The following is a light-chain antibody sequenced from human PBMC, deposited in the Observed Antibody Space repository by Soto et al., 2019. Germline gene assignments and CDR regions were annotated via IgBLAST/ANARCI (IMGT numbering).Light chain of an antibody. CDR2: DAT. V-gene: IGKV3-11*01. J-gene: IGKJ2*01. CDR3: QQRTNWPPVYT. Sequence: EIVLTQSPATLSLSPGGRAILSCRASQSVSSHLAWYQQKPGQAPRLLIYDATNRSTAIPARFSGSGSGTEFTLTISGLEPEDFGVYYCQQRTNWPPVYTFGQGTKLEIK. CDR1: QSVSSH.